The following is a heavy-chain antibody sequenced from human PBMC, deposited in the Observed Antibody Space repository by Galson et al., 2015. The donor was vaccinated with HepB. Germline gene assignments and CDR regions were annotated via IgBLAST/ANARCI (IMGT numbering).Heavy chain of an antibody. CDR1: GYSFTSYW. CDR3: ARADLEMYYYDSSGYTDAFDI. V-gene: IGHV5-51*01. J-gene: IGHJ3*02. Sequence: QSGAEVKKPGESLKISCKGSGYSFTSYWIGWVRQMPGKGLEWMGIIYPGDSDTRYSPSFQGQVTISADKSISTAYLQWSSLKASDTAMYYCARADLEMYYYDSSGYTDAFDIWGQGTMVTVSS. CDR2: IYPGDSDT. D-gene: IGHD3-22*01.